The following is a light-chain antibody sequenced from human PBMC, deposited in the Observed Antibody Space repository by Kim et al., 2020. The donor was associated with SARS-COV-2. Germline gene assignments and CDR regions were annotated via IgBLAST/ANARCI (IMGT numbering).Light chain of an antibody. CDR2: YTI. Sequence: PGERVTLYRRASQNIDTKLAWYQQEPGQAPRRLVYYTIMRATGIQARFSGSGYGTEFTLTVSSLQSEDFAVYHCQQYNHWSAVSFGGRAKVDSK. V-gene: IGKV3-15*01. CDR3: QQYNHWSAVS. CDR1: QNIDTK. J-gene: IGKJ4*01.